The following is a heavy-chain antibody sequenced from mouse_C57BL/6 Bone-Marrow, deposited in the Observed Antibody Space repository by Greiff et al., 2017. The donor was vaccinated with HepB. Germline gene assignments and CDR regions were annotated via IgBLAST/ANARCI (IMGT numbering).Heavy chain of an antibody. V-gene: IGHV2-4*01. CDR1: GFSLTSYG. J-gene: IGHJ1*03. D-gene: IGHD4-1*01. CDR2: IWSGGST. Sequence: QVQLKESGPGLVQPSQSLSITCTVSGFSLTSYGVHWVRQPPGKGLEWLGVIWSGGSTDYNAAFISRLSISKDNSKSQVFFKMNSLQADDTAIYYCAKNFVTGTWYFDVWGTGTTVTVSS. CDR3: AKNFVTGTWYFDV.